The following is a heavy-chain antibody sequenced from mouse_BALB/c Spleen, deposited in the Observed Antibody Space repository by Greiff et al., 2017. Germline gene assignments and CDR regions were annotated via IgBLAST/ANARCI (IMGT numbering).Heavy chain of an antibody. CDR1: GFAFSSYD. CDR3: ARSFYGYDGAFDV. D-gene: IGHD2-2*01. CDR2: ISSGGGST. J-gene: IGHJ1*01. V-gene: IGHV5-12-1*01. Sequence: EVKLMESGGGLVKPGGSLKLSCAASGFAFSSYDMSWVRQTPEKRLEWVAYISSGGGSTYYPDTVKGRFTISRDNAKNTLYLQMSSLKSEDTAMYYCARSFYGYDGAFDVWGAGTTVTVSS.